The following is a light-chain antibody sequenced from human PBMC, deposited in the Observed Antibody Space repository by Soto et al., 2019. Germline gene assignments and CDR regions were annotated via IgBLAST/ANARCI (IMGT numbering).Light chain of an antibody. J-gene: IGKJ5*01. CDR1: QSVSSSY. CDR3: QQYGSSRIT. Sequence: EIVLTQSPGTLSLSPVERATLSCRASQSVSSSYLAWYQQKPGQAPRLLIYGASSRATGIPDRFSGSGSGTDFTLTISRLEPEDFAVYYCQQYGSSRITFGQGKRLEIK. CDR2: GAS. V-gene: IGKV3-20*01.